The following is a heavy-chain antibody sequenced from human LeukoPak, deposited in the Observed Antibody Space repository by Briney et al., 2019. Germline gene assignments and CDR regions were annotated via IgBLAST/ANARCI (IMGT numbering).Heavy chain of an antibody. J-gene: IGHJ4*02. CDR1: GFTFSNYA. Sequence: EGSLRLSCAASGFTFSNYAMHWVRQAPGKGLEYVSAVSSNGGGTYYASSVKGRFTISRDNSKNTLYLQVGSLRSEDMAVYYCARVGTYSGSYYYFDYWGQGTLVTVSS. CDR2: VSSNGGGT. V-gene: IGHV3-64*01. CDR3: ARVGTYSGSYYYFDY. D-gene: IGHD1-26*01.